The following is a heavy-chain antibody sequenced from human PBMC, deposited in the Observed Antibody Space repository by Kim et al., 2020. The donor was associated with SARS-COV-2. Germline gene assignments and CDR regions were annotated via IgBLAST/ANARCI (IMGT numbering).Heavy chain of an antibody. D-gene: IGHD1-1*01. V-gene: IGHV4-4*07. Sequence: SETLSLTCTVSGDSLTNKYYWTWIRQPAGKGLEWIGRIYRNGDTDYNPSLKGLVVMSLDTSKNYFSRKLKYVSAADTAVYYCAATVLQTWMGLNGNYNWFDPWGQGTLVTVSS. CDR1: GDSLTNKYY. J-gene: IGHJ5*02. CDR2: IYRNGDT. CDR3: AATVLQTWMGLNGNYNWFDP.